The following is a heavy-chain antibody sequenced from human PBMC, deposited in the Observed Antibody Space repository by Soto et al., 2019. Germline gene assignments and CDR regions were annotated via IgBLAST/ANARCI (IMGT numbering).Heavy chain of an antibody. CDR1: GFTFSSYS. CDR2: ISSSSSYI. Sequence: EVQLVESGGGLVKPGGSLRLSCAASGFTFSSYSMNWVRQAPGKGLEWVSSISSSSSYIYYADSVKGRFTISRDNAKNSLYLQMNSLRAEDTAVYYCARVRLWLPTQSPIDYRGQGTLVTVSS. D-gene: IGHD3-22*01. CDR3: ARVRLWLPTQSPIDY. J-gene: IGHJ4*02. V-gene: IGHV3-21*01.